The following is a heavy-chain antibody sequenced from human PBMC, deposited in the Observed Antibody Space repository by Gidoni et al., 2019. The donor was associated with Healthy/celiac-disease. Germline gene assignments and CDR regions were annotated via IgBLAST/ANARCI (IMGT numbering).Heavy chain of an antibody. V-gene: IGHV3-21*01. Sequence: EVQLVESGGGLVKPGGSLRLSCAASGFTFSRYSMNWLRQAPGKGLEWVSSISSSSSYRYYADSVKGRFTISRDNAKNSLYLQRNSLRAEDTAVYYCARDPAPNSNYEPLVDYWGQGTLVTVSS. CDR3: ARDPAPNSNYEPLVDY. D-gene: IGHD4-4*01. CDR2: ISSSSSYR. J-gene: IGHJ4*02. CDR1: GFTFSRYS.